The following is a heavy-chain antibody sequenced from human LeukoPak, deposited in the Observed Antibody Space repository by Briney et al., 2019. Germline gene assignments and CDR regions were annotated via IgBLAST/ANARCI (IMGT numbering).Heavy chain of an antibody. CDR2: ISGSGGST. CDR1: GFTFSSYA. D-gene: IGHD6-19*01. V-gene: IGHV3-23*01. J-gene: IGHJ4*02. CDR3: AKLATFVAVAGNVDY. Sequence: GGSLRLTCAASGFTFSSYAMSWVRQAPGKGLEWVSAISGSGGSTYYADSVKGRFTISRDNSKNTLYLQMNSLRAEDTAVCYCAKLATFVAVAGNVDYWGQGTLVTVSS.